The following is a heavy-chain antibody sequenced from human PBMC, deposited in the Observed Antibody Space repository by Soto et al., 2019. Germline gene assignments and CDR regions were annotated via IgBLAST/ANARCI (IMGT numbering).Heavy chain of an antibody. D-gene: IGHD6-19*01. CDR3: ARVRTAVAGGEAFDI. CDR1: GCTFSSYS. V-gene: IGHV3-21*01. J-gene: IGHJ3*02. CDR2: ISSSSSYI. Sequence: EVQLVESGGGLVKPGGSLRLSCAASGCTFSSYSMNWVRQAPWKGLEWVSSISSSSSYIYYADSVKGRFTISRDNAKNSLYLQMNSLRAEDTAVYYCARVRTAVAGGEAFDIWGQGTMVTVSS.